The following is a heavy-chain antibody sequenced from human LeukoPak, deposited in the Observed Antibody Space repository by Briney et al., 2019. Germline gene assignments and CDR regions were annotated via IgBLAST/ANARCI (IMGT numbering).Heavy chain of an antibody. D-gene: IGHD6-19*01. CDR3: ARDMAVAEDAYYYYYYYMDV. CDR1: GYTFTGYY. J-gene: IGHJ6*03. V-gene: IGHV1-2*02. CDR2: INPNSGGT. Sequence: ASVKVSCKASGYTFTGYYMHWVRQAPGRGLEWMGWINPNSGGTNYAQKFQGRVTMTRDTSISTAYMELSRLRSDDTAVYYCARDMAVAEDAYYYYYYYMDVWGKGTTVTISS.